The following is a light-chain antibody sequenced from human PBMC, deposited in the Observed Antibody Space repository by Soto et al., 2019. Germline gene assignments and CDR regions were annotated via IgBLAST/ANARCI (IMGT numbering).Light chain of an antibody. Sequence: EIVFTQSPATLSLSPGERATLSCRASQSVSSYLAWYQQKPGQAPRLLIYDASNRAAGIPARFSCSGSGTDFTLTISSLEPEDFAVYYCQQRSNWPPTLGQGTKLEIK. V-gene: IGKV3-11*01. CDR3: QQRSNWPPT. J-gene: IGKJ2*01. CDR1: QSVSSY. CDR2: DAS.